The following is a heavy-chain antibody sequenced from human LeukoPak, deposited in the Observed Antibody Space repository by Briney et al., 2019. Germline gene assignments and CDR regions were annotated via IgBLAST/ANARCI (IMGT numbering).Heavy chain of an antibody. J-gene: IGHJ4*02. CDR3: ATKQWLAPPPDS. D-gene: IGHD6-19*01. CDR2: INTDGTVT. Sequence: PGGSLRLSCAASGFTFSKYWMLWVRPAPAKGRESVSRINTDGTVTTYADSVKGRFPVSRDNDDNTMFLQMNSVRDEDTAVYYCATKQWLAPPPDSWGQGTPVTVSS. CDR1: GFTFSKYW. V-gene: IGHV3-74*01.